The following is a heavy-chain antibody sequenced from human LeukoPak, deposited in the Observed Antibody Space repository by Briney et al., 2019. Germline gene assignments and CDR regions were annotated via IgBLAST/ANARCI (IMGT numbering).Heavy chain of an antibody. J-gene: IGHJ4*02. CDR1: GFTFSTYA. CDR3: AKDRAYYSDSSGYYLVRAYDY. D-gene: IGHD3-22*01. CDR2: ISGSGGST. Sequence: GGSLRLSCAASGFTFSTYAMSWVRQAPGKGLEWVSGISGSGGSTFYTDSVKGRFTISRDNSKNTLYLQMNSLRAEDTAVYYCAKDRAYYSDSSGYYLVRAYDYWGQGTLVTVSS. V-gene: IGHV3-23*01.